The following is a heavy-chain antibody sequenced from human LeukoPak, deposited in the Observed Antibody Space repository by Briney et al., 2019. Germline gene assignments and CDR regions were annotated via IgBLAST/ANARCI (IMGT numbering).Heavy chain of an antibody. CDR3: ASLYSHNAFDI. Sequence: SETLSLTCTVSGGSTSSYYWSWIRQPPGKGLEWIGYIYYSGSTNYNPSLKSRVTISVDTSKNQFSLKLSSVTAADTAVYYCASLYSHNAFDIWGQGTMVTVSS. CDR1: GGSTSSYY. J-gene: IGHJ3*02. D-gene: IGHD2-15*01. CDR2: IYYSGST. V-gene: IGHV4-59*08.